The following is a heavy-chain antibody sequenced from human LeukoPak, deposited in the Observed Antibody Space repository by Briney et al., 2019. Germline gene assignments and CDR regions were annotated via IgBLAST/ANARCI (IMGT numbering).Heavy chain of an antibody. V-gene: IGHV3-15*01. CDR3: TGRELQYDTHLVY. D-gene: IGHD4-11*01. CDR1: ELTLSSNY. CDR2: IKSKTDGGTT. Sequence: GGSLRLSCAASELTLSSNYMSWVRQAPGEGLEWVGRIKSKTDGGTTDYAAPVKGRFTISRDDSKSTVFLQMNSLKTEDTAVYYCTGRELQYDTHLVYWGQGTRVTVSS. J-gene: IGHJ4*02.